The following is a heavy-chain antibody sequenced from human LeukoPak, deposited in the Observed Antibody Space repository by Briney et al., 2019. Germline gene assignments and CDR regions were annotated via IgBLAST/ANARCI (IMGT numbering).Heavy chain of an antibody. Sequence: GGSLRLSCAASGFTFRSYWMSWVRQAPGKGLEWVANIKQDGSEKFYVDSVKGRFTISRGNDKNSLCLQMNSLRAEDTAVYYCARAVGVTHFDYWGQGILVTVSS. V-gene: IGHV3-7*04. J-gene: IGHJ4*02. CDR1: GFTFRSYW. CDR3: ARAVGVTHFDY. CDR2: IKQDGSEK. D-gene: IGHD1-26*01.